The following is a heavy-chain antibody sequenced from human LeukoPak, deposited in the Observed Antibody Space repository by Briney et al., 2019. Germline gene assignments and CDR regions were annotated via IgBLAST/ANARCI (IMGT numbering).Heavy chain of an antibody. D-gene: IGHD4-23*01. J-gene: IGHJ4*02. CDR2: ITAAYGRP. CDR1: GFTFDNYA. CDR3: AKDGEDGSNSFDY. Sequence: PGGSLRLSCVASGFTFDNYAMDWVRQAPGKGLEWVSAITAAYGRPFDADSVKGRFTISRDNSKNTLYLQMNNLRAEDTAIYYCAKDGEDGSNSFDYWGQGTLVTVSS. V-gene: IGHV3-23*01.